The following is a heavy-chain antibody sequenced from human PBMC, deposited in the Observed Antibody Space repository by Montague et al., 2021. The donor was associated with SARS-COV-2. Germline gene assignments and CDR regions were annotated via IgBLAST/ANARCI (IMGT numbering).Heavy chain of an antibody. CDR2: IYYSGST. Sequence: SETRSLTCTVSGGSISSSSYYWGWIRQPPGKGLEWIGCIYYSGSTYYNPSLKSRVTISVDTSKNQFSLKLSSVTAADTAVYHCARQENSSGWFKPDAFDIWGQGTMVTISS. J-gene: IGHJ3*02. D-gene: IGHD6-19*01. CDR3: ARQENSSGWFKPDAFDI. V-gene: IGHV4-39*01. CDR1: GGSISSSSYY.